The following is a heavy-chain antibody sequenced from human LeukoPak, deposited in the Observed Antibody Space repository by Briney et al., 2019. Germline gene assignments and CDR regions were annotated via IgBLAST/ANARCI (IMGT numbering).Heavy chain of an antibody. J-gene: IGHJ4*02. Sequence: PGGSLRLSCAASGFTFSSYSMNWVRQAPGKGLEWVSAISGSGGSTYYADSVKGRFTISRDNSKNTLYLQMNSLRAEDTAVYYCAKSLTAGAGNFDYWGQGTLVTVSS. D-gene: IGHD6-13*01. CDR2: ISGSGGST. V-gene: IGHV3-23*01. CDR1: GFTFSSYS. CDR3: AKSLTAGAGNFDY.